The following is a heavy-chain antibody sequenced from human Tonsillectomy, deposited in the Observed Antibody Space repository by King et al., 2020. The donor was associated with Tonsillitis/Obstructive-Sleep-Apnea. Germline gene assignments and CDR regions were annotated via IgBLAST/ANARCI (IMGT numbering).Heavy chain of an antibody. J-gene: IGHJ4*02. Sequence: QVQLVESGAEVKKPGASVKVSCKASGYTFTSYGISWVRQAPGQGLEWMGWISAYNGFINYTQKLQGRVTMTTDTSTSTAYMELRSLRSDDTAVYYCARARVVPAAGPYFDYWGQGTLVTVSS. D-gene: IGHD2-2*01. V-gene: IGHV1-18*01. CDR3: ARARVVPAAGPYFDY. CDR1: GYTFTSYG. CDR2: ISAYNGFI.